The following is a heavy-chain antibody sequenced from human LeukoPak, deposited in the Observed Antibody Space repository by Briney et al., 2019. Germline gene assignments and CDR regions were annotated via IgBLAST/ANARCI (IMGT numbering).Heavy chain of an antibody. CDR3: TSPTPLYCSGGSCYNHADY. V-gene: IGHV3-73*01. J-gene: IGHJ4*02. D-gene: IGHD2-15*01. CDR2: IRSKANSYAT. Sequence: PGGSLRLSCAASGFTFSDSAMHWVRQASGQGLEWVGRIRSKANSYATAYAASVKGRFTISRDDSKNTAYLQMNSLRTEDTAVYYCTSPTPLYCSGGSCYNHADYWGQGTLVTVSS. CDR1: GFTFSDSA.